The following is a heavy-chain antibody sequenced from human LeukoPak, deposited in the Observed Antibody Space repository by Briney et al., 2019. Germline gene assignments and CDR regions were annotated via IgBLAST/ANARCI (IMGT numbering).Heavy chain of an antibody. V-gene: IGHV1-46*01. CDR1: GYTFTSYY. CDR3: ARVRATILWGSYDY. D-gene: IGHD5-12*01. J-gene: IGHJ4*02. Sequence: APVKVSCKASGYTFTSYYMHWVRQAPGQGLEWMGIINPSGGSTSYAQKFQGRVTMTTDTSTSTAYMELRSLRSDDTAVYYCARVRATILWGSYDYWGQGTLVTVSS. CDR2: INPSGGST.